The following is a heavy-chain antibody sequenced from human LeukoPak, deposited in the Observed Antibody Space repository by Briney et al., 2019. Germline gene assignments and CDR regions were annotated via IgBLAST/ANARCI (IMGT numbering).Heavy chain of an antibody. V-gene: IGHV1-8*02. J-gene: IGHJ6*03. CDR2: ISINRGNT. CDR3: ARGAVAEIYDYYYYYMDV. D-gene: IGHD6-19*01. CDR1: GGTFSSYA. Sequence: ASVKVSCKASGGTFSSYAINWVRQAPGQGLEWMGWISINRGNTNYAQKFQGRVTMTRDTSTSTVYMELSSLRSEDTAVYYCARGAVAEIYDYYYYYMDVWGKGTTVTISS.